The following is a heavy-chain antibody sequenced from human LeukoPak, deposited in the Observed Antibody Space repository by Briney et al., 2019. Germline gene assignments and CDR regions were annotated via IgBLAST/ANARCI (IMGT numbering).Heavy chain of an antibody. V-gene: IGHV4-30-2*01. CDR2: IHQSGDT. CDR3: ARLLAARPDDDR. Sequence: SETLSLTCTVSGDSITSGGYYWSWIRQPPGKGLEWIAYIHQSGDTYSNPSLGSRVTTSADRSNNQFSLGVTSVTAADTAVYYCARLLAARPDDDRWGQGTLVTVSS. J-gene: IGHJ5*02. D-gene: IGHD6-6*01. CDR1: GDSITSGGYY.